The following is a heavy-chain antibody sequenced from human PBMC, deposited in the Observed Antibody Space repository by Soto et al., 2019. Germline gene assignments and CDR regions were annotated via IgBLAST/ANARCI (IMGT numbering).Heavy chain of an antibody. V-gene: IGHV1-8*01. Sequence: VASVKVSCKAPGYTFTSYDINWVRQATGQGLEWMGWMNPNSGNTGYAQKLQGRVTMTTDTSTTTAYMELRSPRSDDTAVYYCARDRPTSSIRARDYYYAMDVWGQGTTVTVSS. J-gene: IGHJ6*02. CDR2: MNPNSGNT. CDR3: ARDRPTSSIRARDYYYAMDV. D-gene: IGHD6-6*01. CDR1: GYTFTSYD.